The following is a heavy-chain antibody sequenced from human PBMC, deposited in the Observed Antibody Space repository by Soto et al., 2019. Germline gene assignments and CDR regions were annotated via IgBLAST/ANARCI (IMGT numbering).Heavy chain of an antibody. J-gene: IGHJ6*02. Sequence: QVRLQESGPGLVKPSGTLSLACVVSGGSISGDYWWTWVRQSPGKGLEWLGEIFHSGSTNSNPSLKTRVTLSGETSKREFSLTLTSVKAADTAVYYCARGDSGSYLREGLGYYYVMDIWGQGTTVTVSS. D-gene: IGHD1-26*01. V-gene: IGHV4-4*02. CDR2: IFHSGST. CDR1: GGSISGDYW. CDR3: ARGDSGSYLREGLGYYYVMDI.